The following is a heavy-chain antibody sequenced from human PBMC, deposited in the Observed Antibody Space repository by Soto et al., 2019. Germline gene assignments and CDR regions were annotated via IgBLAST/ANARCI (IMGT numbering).Heavy chain of an antibody. J-gene: IGHJ4*02. D-gene: IGHD1-26*01. CDR1: MY. CDR2: IDWDDDK. V-gene: IGHV2-70*11. Sequence: MYVSWIRQPPGKALEWLARIDWDDDKYYSTSLKTRLTISKDTSKNQVVLTMTNMDPVDTATFYCARIPRSYSGSYTYFDYWGQGTLVTVSS. CDR3: ARIPRSYSGSYTYFDY.